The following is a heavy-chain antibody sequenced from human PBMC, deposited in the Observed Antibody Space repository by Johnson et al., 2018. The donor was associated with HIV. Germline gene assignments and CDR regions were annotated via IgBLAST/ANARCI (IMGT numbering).Heavy chain of an antibody. J-gene: IGHJ3*02. V-gene: IGHV3-23*04. D-gene: IGHD3-9*01. CDR2: ISGSGGST. CDR3: ARDFSDILTGSRTDAFDI. Sequence: VQLVESGGGLVQPGGSLRLSCAASGFTFSDYYMSWIRQAPGKGLEWVSAISGSGGSTYYADSVKGRFTISRDNSKNTLYLQRNSLKTEDTAVYYCARDFSDILTGSRTDAFDIWGQGTMVTVSS. CDR1: GFTFSDYY.